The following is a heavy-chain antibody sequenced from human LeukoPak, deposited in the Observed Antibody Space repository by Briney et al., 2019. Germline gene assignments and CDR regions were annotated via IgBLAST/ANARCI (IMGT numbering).Heavy chain of an antibody. J-gene: IGHJ3*02. CDR1: GYTFTGYY. CDR2: INPNSGGT. Sequence: ASVKVSCKASGYTFTGYYMHWVRQAPGQGLEWMGWINPNSGGTNYAQKFQGRVTMTRDTSISTAYMELSRLRSDDTAVYYCARESSPGGAFDIWGQGTKVTVSS. V-gene: IGHV1-2*02. D-gene: IGHD2-2*01. CDR3: ARESSPGGAFDI.